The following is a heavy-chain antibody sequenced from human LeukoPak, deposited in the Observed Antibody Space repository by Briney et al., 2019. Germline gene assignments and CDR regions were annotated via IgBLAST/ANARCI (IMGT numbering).Heavy chain of an antibody. V-gene: IGHV3-23*01. CDR1: GFTFSSYA. CDR3: AKDHSSSWYVFGH. D-gene: IGHD6-13*01. Sequence: GGSLRLSCAASGFTFSSYAMSWVRQAPGKGLEWVSAISGSGGSTYCADSVKGRFTISRDNSKNTLYLQMNSLGAEDTAVYYCAKDHSSSWYVFGHWGQGTLVTVSS. CDR2: ISGSGGST. J-gene: IGHJ4*02.